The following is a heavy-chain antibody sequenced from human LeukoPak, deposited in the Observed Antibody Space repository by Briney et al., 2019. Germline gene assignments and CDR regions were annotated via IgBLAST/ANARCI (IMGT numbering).Heavy chain of an antibody. V-gene: IGHV3-23*01. CDR1: GFTFSSYA. Sequence: XGSLRLSCAASGFTFSSYAMTWVRQAPGKGLEGVSCISGSDATTYYADSVKGRFTISRDNSKNTLYLQMTSLRAEDTAVYYCAKPRGRFEYDYWGQGTLVTVSS. J-gene: IGHJ4*02. D-gene: IGHD2-2*01. CDR2: ISGSDATT. CDR3: AKPRGRFEYDY.